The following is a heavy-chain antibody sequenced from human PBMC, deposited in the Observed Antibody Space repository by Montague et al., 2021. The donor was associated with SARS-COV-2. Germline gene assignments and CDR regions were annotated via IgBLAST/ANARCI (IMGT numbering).Heavy chain of an antibody. V-gene: IGHV3-7*03. CDR1: GINFGNFW. J-gene: IGHJ4*02. CDR2: INKDGGEK. D-gene: IGHD2-21*02. CDR3: AREHDFKD. Sequence: SLRLSCAASGINFGNFWMSWVRQAPGKGLEWVANINKDGGEKYHLESLKGRFTISRDNANSSVFLQMDSLRPDDTAVYYCAREHDFKDWGQGTLVIVSS.